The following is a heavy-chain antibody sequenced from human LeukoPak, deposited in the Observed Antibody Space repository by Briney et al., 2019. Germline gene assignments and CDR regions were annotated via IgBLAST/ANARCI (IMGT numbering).Heavy chain of an antibody. CDR3: ARESITGDRDFDY. V-gene: IGHV3-48*01. CDR1: GFSFSSYS. J-gene: IGHJ4*02. CDR2: ISSGSRTI. D-gene: IGHD7-27*01. Sequence: GGSLRLSCAASGFSFSSYSVNWVRQAPGRGLEWISYISSGSRTIFYADSVKGRFTIFRDNAKNSLYLLMNSLRADDTAVYYCARESITGDRDFDYWGQGTLITVSS.